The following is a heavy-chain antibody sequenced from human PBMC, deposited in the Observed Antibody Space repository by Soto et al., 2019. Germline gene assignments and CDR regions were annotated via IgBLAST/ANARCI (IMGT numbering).Heavy chain of an antibody. CDR2: ISSSSSYI. CDR3: ARGELGYCTNGVCQDY. CDR1: GFTFSSYS. J-gene: IGHJ4*02. D-gene: IGHD2-8*01. Sequence: GGSLRLSCAASGFTFSSYSMNWVRQAPGKGLEWVSSISSSSSYIYYADSVKGRFTISRDNAKNSLYLQMNSLRAEDTAVYYCARGELGYCTNGVCQDYWGQGTLVTVSS. V-gene: IGHV3-21*01.